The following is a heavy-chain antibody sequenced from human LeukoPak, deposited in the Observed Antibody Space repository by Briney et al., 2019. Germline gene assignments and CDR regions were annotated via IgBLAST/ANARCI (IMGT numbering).Heavy chain of an antibody. J-gene: IGHJ6*02. D-gene: IGHD4-23*01. CDR3: ARDNSPPSVYYYGMDV. V-gene: IGHV1-2*02. CDR1: GYSFSGYY. Sequence: GASVNVSCKASGYSFSGYYMHWVRQAPGQGLEWMGWINANSGGTNYAQKFQGRVTMTRDTSISTAYMELSWLRSDDTAVYYCARDNSPPSVYYYGMDVWGQGTTVTVSS. CDR2: INANSGGT.